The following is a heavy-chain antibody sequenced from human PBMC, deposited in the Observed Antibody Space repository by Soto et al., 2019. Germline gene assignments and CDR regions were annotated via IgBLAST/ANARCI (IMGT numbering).Heavy chain of an antibody. J-gene: IGHJ6*02. CDR3: AKVAQGDPLISDYGMDV. D-gene: IGHD2-21*02. V-gene: IGHV3-30*18. CDR1: GFPFSSYG. Sequence: GGSLRLSCAASGFPFSSYGMHWVRQAPGKGLEWVAVISYDGSNKYYADSVKGRFTGSRDNSKNTLYLQMNSLRAEDTAVYYCAKVAQGDPLISDYGMDVLGQGTTVTV. CDR2: ISYDGSNK.